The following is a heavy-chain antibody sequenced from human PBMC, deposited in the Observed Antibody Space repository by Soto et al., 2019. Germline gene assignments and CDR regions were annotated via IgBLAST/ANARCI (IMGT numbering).Heavy chain of an antibody. CDR2: IYYSGST. CDR1: GASISSYY. CDR3: ARLGGRSNYYYYMDV. Sequence: SETLSLTCTVSGASISSYYCTWVRQAPGKGLEWIGYIYYSGSTDYNPSLKSRVTMSVDTSKNQFSLTLTSVTAADTAVYYCARLGGRSNYYYYMDVWGKGTTVTVSS. J-gene: IGHJ6*03. D-gene: IGHD2-15*01. V-gene: IGHV4-59*01.